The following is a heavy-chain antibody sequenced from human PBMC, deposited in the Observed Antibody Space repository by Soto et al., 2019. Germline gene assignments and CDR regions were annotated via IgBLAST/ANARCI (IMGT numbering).Heavy chain of an antibody. CDR2: ISWNSGNI. D-gene: IGHD5-18*01. Sequence: EVQLEESGGALVQPGRSLRLSCAASGLPLEDYAITWVGKVLGKGREGASRISWNSGNIGYADSVKGRFTTSRDNAENSLYLQMNSLRPEDTALYYCVRSKGGYSYGTPFDYWGQGTLVTVSS. CDR3: VRSKGGYSYGTPFDY. CDR1: GLPLEDYA. V-gene: IGHV3-9*01. J-gene: IGHJ4*02.